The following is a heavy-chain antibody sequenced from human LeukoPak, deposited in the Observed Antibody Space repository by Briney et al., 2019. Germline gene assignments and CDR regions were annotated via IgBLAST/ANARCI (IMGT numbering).Heavy chain of an antibody. J-gene: IGHJ3*02. CDR1: GVSINTYY. Sequence: SETLSLTCTVSGVSINTYYWNWIRQPPGKGLEWIGYIYYSGSTNYNPSLKSRVTISVDTSKNQFSLKLSSVTAADTAVYYCARRMAYDSSGYYSGAFDIWGQGTMVTVSS. CDR3: ARRMAYDSSGYYSGAFDI. V-gene: IGHV4-59*08. D-gene: IGHD3-22*01. CDR2: IYYSGST.